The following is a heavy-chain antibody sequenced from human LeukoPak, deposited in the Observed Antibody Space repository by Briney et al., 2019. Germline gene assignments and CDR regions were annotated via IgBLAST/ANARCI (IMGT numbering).Heavy chain of an antibody. CDR1: GFTFNSYA. D-gene: IGHD4-17*01. CDR2: LSGSGGDT. V-gene: IGHV3-23*01. CDR3: AKDAMATVTYFDY. Sequence: GGSLRLSCATSGFTFNSYAMSWVRQAPGKGLEWVSGLSGSGGDTDYADSVKGRFTISRDNSRNTLYLQMNSLRSEDTAVYYCAKDAMATVTYFDYCGQGSLVTVSS. J-gene: IGHJ4*02.